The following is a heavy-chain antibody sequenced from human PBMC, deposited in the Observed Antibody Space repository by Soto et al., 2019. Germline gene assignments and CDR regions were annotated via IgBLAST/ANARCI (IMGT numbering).Heavy chain of an antibody. CDR3: ARATTVVTPSDYYGMDV. CDR1: GYSFTSYW. J-gene: IGHJ6*02. CDR2: IDPSDSYT. V-gene: IGHV5-10-1*01. D-gene: IGHD4-17*01. Sequence: GESLKISCKGSGYSFTSYWISWVRQMPGKGLEWMGRIDPSDSYTNYSPSFQGHVTISADKSISTAYLQWSSLKAWDTAMYYCARATTVVTPSDYYGMDVWGQGTTVTVSS.